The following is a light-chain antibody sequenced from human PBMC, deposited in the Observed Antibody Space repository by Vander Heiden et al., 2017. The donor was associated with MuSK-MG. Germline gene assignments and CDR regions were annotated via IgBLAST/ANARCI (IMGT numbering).Light chain of an antibody. J-gene: IGLJ2*01. V-gene: IGLV2-11*01. Sequence: QSALTQPRPVSGSPGQSVTTSCTGTSSDVGGYNYVSWYQQHPGKAPKLKIYDVSKRPSGVPDRFSGSKSGNTASLTISGLQAEDEADYYCCSYAGSYTSDVVFGGGTKLTVL. CDR2: DVS. CDR1: SSDVGGYNY. CDR3: CSYAGSYTSDVV.